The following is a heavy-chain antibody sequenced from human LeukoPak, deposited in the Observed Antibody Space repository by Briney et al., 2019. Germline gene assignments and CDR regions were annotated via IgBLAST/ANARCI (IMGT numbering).Heavy chain of an antibody. CDR2: IYYSGST. D-gene: IGHD4-17*01. CDR1: GGSISSGGYY. V-gene: IGHV4-31*03. CDR3: ARAVYGDYQYYFDY. Sequence: SETLSLTCTVSGGSISSGGYYWSWIRQHPGKGLEWIGYIYYSGSTYYNPSLKSRVTISVDTSKNQFSLKLSSVTAADTAVYYCARAVYGDYQYYFDYWGQGTLVTVSS. J-gene: IGHJ4*02.